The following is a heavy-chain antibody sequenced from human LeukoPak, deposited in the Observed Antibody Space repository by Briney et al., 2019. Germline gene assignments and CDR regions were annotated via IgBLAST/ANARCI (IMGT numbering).Heavy chain of an antibody. CDR3: ARAGGSI. V-gene: IGHV3-7*01. CDR2: IKQDGDEK. J-gene: IGHJ4*02. Sequence: PGGSLRLSCVVSGFTFSSYWMSWVRQAPGKGLEWVANIKQDGDEKYYVDSVKGRFTISRDNAKNSLYLQMNSLKAEDTAVYYCARAGGSIWGQGTLVTVSS. CDR1: GFTFSSYW. D-gene: IGHD3-10*01.